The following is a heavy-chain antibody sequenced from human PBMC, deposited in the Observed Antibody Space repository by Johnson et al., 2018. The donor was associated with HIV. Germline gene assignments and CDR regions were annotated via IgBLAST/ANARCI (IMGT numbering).Heavy chain of an antibody. V-gene: IGHV3-23*04. CDR2: IGTAGDT. Sequence: VQLVESGGGLVQPGGSLRLSCAASGFTFSSYAMSWVRQAPGKGLEWVSAIGTAGDTYYPGSVKGRFTISRDKSKNTLYLQMNSLRVEDTAVYYCAKDVGNYWPDSFDIWGQGTMVIVSS. CDR1: GFTFSSYA. D-gene: IGHD3-22*01. J-gene: IGHJ3*02. CDR3: AKDVGNYWPDSFDI.